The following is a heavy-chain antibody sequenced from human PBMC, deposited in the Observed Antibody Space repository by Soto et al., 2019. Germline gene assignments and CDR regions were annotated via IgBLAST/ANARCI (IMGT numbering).Heavy chain of an antibody. J-gene: IGHJ4*02. CDR3: ARQTTATYFFDY. D-gene: IGHD4-4*01. CDR1: GGSISSTDYY. V-gene: IGHV4-39*01. CDR2: LYYRGST. Sequence: SETLSLTCTVSGGSISSTDYYWGWIRQPPGKGLEWIGSLYYRGSTYYSPSLKSRVTISVDTSKNQFSLKLNSVTAADTAVYYCARQTTATYFFDYWGQGTLVTVSS.